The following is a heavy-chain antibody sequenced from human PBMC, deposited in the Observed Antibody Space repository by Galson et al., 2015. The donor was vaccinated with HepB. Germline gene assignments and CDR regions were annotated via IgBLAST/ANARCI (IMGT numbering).Heavy chain of an antibody. D-gene: IGHD3-3*01. CDR3: AKARVEGFDFDY. V-gene: IGHV3-9*01. CDR2: ISWNSGSI. CDR1: GFTFDDYA. J-gene: IGHJ4*02. Sequence: SLRLSCAASGFTFDDYAMHWVRQAPGKGLEWVSGISWNSGSIGYADSVKGRFTISRDNAKNSLYLQMNSLRAEDTALYYCAKARVEGFDFDYWGQGTLVTVSS.